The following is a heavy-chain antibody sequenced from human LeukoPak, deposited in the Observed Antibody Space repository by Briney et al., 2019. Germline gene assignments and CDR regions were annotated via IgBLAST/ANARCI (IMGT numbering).Heavy chain of an antibody. D-gene: IGHD2-8*02. CDR2: IYYSGST. J-gene: IGHJ4*02. CDR3: ARGTSGDFDY. V-gene: IGHV4-59*01. Sequence: SETLSLTCTVSGGSISSYYWSWIRQPPGKGLEWIGYIYYSGSTNYNPSLKSRVTISVDTSKDQFSLKLSSVTAADTAVYYCARGTSGDFDYWGQGTLVTVSS. CDR1: GGSISSYY.